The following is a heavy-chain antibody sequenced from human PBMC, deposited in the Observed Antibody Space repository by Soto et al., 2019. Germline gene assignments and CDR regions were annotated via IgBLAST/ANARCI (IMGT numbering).Heavy chain of an antibody. V-gene: IGHV1-69*12. Sequence: QVQLVQSGAEVKKPGSSVKVSCKASGGTFSSYAISWVRQAPGQGLEWMGGIIPIFGTANYAQKFQGRVKSTADESTSTAYMELSSLISEDTAVYYCAAPYGSGSYYNGFDYWGQGTLVTVSS. CDR2: IIPIFGTA. CDR3: AAPYGSGSYYNGFDY. J-gene: IGHJ4*02. CDR1: GGTFSSYA. D-gene: IGHD3-10*01.